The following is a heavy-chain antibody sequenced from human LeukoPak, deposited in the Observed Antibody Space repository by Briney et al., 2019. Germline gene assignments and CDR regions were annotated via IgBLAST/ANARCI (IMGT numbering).Heavy chain of an antibody. Sequence: ASVKVSRKASGGTFSNCAISWVRQAPGQGLEWMGGIIPIFGMANYAQKLQGRVTITADESTSTAYIDLSSLRSEDTAVYYCARSREMATMFDVDYWGQGTLVTVSS. D-gene: IGHD5-24*01. V-gene: IGHV1-69*13. CDR2: IIPIFGMA. CDR1: GGTFSNCA. J-gene: IGHJ4*02. CDR3: ARSREMATMFDVDY.